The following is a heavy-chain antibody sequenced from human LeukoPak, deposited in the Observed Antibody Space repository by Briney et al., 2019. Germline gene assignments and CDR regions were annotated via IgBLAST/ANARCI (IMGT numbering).Heavy chain of an antibody. V-gene: IGHV4-34*01. Sequence: PSETLSLTCAVYGGSFSGYYWSWIRQPPGKGLEWIGEINHSGSTNYNPSLKSRVTISVDTSKNQFSLKLSSVTAADTAVYYCARAGVNDFWSGKPANFDYWGQGTLVTVSS. CDR2: INHSGST. CDR3: ARAGVNDFWSGKPANFDY. CDR1: GGSFSGYY. J-gene: IGHJ4*02. D-gene: IGHD3-3*01.